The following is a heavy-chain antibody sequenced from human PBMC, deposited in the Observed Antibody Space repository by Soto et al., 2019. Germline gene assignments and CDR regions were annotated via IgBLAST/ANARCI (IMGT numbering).Heavy chain of an antibody. D-gene: IGHD2-15*01. CDR1: GGSFSGYY. J-gene: IGHJ6*02. Sequence: SETLSLTCAVYGGSFSGYYWSWIRQPPGKGLEWIGEINHSGSTNYNPSLKSRVTISVDTSKNQSSLKLSSVTAADTAVYYCARARGWRPFYYYYGMDVWGQGTTVTVSS. CDR2: INHSGST. CDR3: ARARGWRPFYYYYGMDV. V-gene: IGHV4-34*01.